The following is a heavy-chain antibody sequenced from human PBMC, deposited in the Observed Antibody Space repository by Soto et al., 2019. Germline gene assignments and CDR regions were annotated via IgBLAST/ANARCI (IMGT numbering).Heavy chain of an antibody. Sequence: LTLTCTVSGASIIRDNYFWVWIRQAPRRGRELIGWISDSGRTYDNPSLQSRVTISIDASKNQFSLKLTSVTTADTAVYYCASRRASDYAGHHHPYYFDPWGQGALVTVYS. V-gene: IGHV4-39*01. CDR1: GASIIRDNYF. D-gene: IGHD4-17*01. J-gene: IGHJ4*02. CDR2: ISDSGRT. CDR3: ASRRASDYAGHHHPYYFDP.